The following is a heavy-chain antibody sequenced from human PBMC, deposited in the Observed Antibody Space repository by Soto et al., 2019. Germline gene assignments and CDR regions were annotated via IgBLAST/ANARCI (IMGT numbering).Heavy chain of an antibody. CDR2: INHSGST. CDR1: GGSFSGYY. V-gene: IGHV4-34*01. Sequence: QVQLQQWGAGLLKPSETLSLTCAVYGGSFSGYYWSWIRQPPGKGLEWIGEINHSGSTNYNPSLKSRVTISVDTSKNQFSLKLSSVTAADTVVYYCARAPSYARAAGYYFDYWGQGTLVTVSS. J-gene: IGHJ4*02. D-gene: IGHD6-13*01. CDR3: ARAPSYARAAGYYFDY.